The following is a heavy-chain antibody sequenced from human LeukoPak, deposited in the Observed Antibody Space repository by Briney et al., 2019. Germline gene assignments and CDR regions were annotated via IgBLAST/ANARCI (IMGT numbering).Heavy chain of an antibody. Sequence: ASVKVSCKASGYTFTSYDINWVRQATGQGLEWMGWMNPNSGNTGYAQKLQGRVTMTTNTSTSTAYMELRSLRSDDTAVYYCAATNASYYYGSGSEDYYYYYMDVWGKGTTVTVSS. CDR2: MNPNSGNT. J-gene: IGHJ6*03. CDR3: AATNASYYYGSGSEDYYYYYMDV. D-gene: IGHD3-10*01. CDR1: GYTFTSYD. V-gene: IGHV1-8*01.